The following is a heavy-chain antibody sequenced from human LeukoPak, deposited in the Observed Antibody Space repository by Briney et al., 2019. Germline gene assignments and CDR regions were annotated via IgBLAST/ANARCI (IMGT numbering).Heavy chain of an antibody. Sequence: GESLKISCKGSGYSFTSYWIGWVRQMPGKGLEWMGIIYPGDSDTRYGPSFQGQVTISADKSISTAYLQWSSLKASDTAMYYCVRFGSQWSIDYWSQGTLVTVSS. CDR3: VRFGSQWSIDY. D-gene: IGHD2-15*01. CDR2: IYPGDSDT. CDR1: GYSFTSYW. J-gene: IGHJ4*02. V-gene: IGHV5-51*01.